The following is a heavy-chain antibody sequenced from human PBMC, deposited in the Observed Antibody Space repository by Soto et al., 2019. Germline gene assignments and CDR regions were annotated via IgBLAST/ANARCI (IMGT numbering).Heavy chain of an antibody. J-gene: IGHJ6*02. CDR3: ARGGSWGKYYGMDV. D-gene: IGHD6-13*01. V-gene: IGHV4-61*01. CDR1: GGSVSSGSYY. Sequence: SETLSLTCTVSGGSVSSGSYYWSWIRQPPGKGLEWIGYIYYSGSTNYNPSLKSRVTISVDTPKNQFSLKLSSVTAADTAVYYCARGGSWGKYYGMDVWGQGTTVAVSS. CDR2: IYYSGST.